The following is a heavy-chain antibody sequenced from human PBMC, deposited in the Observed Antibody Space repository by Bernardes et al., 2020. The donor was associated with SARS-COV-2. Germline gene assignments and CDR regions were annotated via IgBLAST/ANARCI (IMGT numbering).Heavy chain of an antibody. J-gene: IGHJ5*02. V-gene: IGHV1-24*01. Sequence: ASVKVSCKVSGYTLTALSMHWVRQAPGKGLEWMGGFDPEDGETIYAQKFQGRVTMTEDTSTDTAYMELSSLRSEDTAVYYCATGPALVPAAREAWLDPWGQRTLVTGSS. CDR2: FDPEDGET. D-gene: IGHD2-2*01. CDR3: ATGPALVPAAREAWLDP. CDR1: GYTLTALS.